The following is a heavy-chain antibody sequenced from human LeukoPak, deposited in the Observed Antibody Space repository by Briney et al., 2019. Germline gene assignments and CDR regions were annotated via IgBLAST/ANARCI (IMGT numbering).Heavy chain of an antibody. J-gene: IGHJ6*02. CDR3: ARPAAAGYYYYGMDV. CDR2: IYYSGST. CDR1: GGSISSSSYY. V-gene: IGHV4-39*01. Sequence: SETLSLTCTVSGGSISSSSYYWGWIRQPPGKGLEWIGSIYYSGSTYYNPSLKSRVTISVDTSKNQFSLKLSSVTAADTAVYYCARPAAAGYYYYGMDVWGQGTTVTVSS. D-gene: IGHD6-13*01.